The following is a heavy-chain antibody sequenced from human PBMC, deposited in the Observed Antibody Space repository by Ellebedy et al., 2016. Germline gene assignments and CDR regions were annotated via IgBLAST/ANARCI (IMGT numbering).Heavy chain of an antibody. D-gene: IGHD7-27*01. Sequence: GGSLRLXXATSGFTFSNYWMHWVRQAPGQGLVWVSRINNDGGDTFYAESVKGRFTISRDNSQNTLFLQMNSLRAEDTAMYYCARDPPAINTRTWGWGQGTLVTVST. CDR1: GFTFSNYW. CDR3: ARDPPAINTRTWG. CDR2: INNDGGDT. J-gene: IGHJ4*02. V-gene: IGHV3-74*01.